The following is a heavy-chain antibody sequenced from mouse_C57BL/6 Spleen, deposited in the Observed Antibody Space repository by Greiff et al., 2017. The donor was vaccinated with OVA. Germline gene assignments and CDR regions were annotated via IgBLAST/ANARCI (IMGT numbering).Heavy chain of an antibody. CDR3: GKDGFPYHAMDY. Sequence: EVQVVESEGGLVQPGSSMKLSCTASGFTFSDYYMAWVRQVPEKGLEWVANINYDGSSTYYLDSLKSRFIISRDNAKNILYLQMSSLKSEDKATEYWGKDGFPYHAMDYWGQRTSITVSS. V-gene: IGHV5-16*01. CDR1: GFTFSDYY. J-gene: IGHJ4*01. CDR2: INYDGSST.